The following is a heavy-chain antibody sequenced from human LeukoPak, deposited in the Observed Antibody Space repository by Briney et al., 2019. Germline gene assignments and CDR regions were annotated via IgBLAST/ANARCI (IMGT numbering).Heavy chain of an antibody. Sequence: ASVKVSCKASGYTFTSYAMNWVRQAPGQGLEWKGWINTNTGNPTYAQGFTGRFVFSLDTSVSTAYLQISGLKAEDTAVYYCAKGGSGWYREFDYWGQGTLVTVSS. D-gene: IGHD6-19*01. J-gene: IGHJ4*02. CDR3: AKGGSGWYREFDY. CDR2: INTNTGNP. CDR1: GYTFTSYA. V-gene: IGHV7-4-1*02.